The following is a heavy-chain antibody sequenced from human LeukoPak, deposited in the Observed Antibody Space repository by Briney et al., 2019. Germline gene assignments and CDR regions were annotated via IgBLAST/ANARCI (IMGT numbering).Heavy chain of an antibody. J-gene: IGHJ4*02. V-gene: IGHV3-30*04. CDR2: ISYDGSNK. Sequence: SGRSLRLSCAASGFTFSSYAMHWVRQAPGKGLEWVAVISYDGSNKYYADSVKGRFTISRDNSKNTLYLQMNSLRAEDTAVYYCARGFSGGWGQGTLVTVSS. CDR1: GFTFSSYA. CDR3: ARGFSGG. D-gene: IGHD2-15*01.